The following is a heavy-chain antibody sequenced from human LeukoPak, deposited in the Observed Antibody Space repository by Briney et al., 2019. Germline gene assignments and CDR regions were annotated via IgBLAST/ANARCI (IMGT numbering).Heavy chain of an antibody. CDR1: GGSISSGSYY. V-gene: IGHV4-39*07. CDR2: IYYSGST. Sequence: PSETLSLTCTVSGGSISSGSYYWGWIRQPPGKGLEWIGNIYYSGSTYYNPSLKSRVSISVDTSKNQFSLKLTSVTAADTAVYYCARAPEYGLYYFDNWGQGTLVTVST. D-gene: IGHD1-14*01. CDR3: ARAPEYGLYYFDN. J-gene: IGHJ4*02.